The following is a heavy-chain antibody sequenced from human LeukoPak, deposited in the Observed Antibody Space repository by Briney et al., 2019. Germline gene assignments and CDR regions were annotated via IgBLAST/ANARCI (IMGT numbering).Heavy chain of an antibody. V-gene: IGHV3-21*01. J-gene: IGHJ4*02. CDR2: ISSSSNYI. CDR1: GFTFSSYS. CDR3: ARGGIAVAGTTDY. Sequence: GGSLRLSCAASGFTFSSYSMNWVRQAPGKGLEWVSSISSSSNYIYYADSVKGRFTISRDNAKNSLYLQMNSLRAEDTAVYYCARGGIAVAGTTDYWGQGTLVTVSS. D-gene: IGHD6-19*01.